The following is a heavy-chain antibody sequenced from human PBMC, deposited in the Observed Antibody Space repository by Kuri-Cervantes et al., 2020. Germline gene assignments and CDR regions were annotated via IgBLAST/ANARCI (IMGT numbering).Heavy chain of an antibody. V-gene: IGHV1-46*01. D-gene: IGHD4-11*01. J-gene: IGHJ6*02. Sequence: ASVKVSCKASGYTFTSYYMHWVRQAPGQGLEWMGIINPSGGSTSYAQKFQGRVTMTRDTSTSTVHMELSSLRSEDTAVYYCARDFQSNYDYYYYYGMDVWGQGTTVTVSS. CDR2: INPSGGST. CDR3: ARDFQSNYDYYYYYGMDV. CDR1: GYTFTSYY.